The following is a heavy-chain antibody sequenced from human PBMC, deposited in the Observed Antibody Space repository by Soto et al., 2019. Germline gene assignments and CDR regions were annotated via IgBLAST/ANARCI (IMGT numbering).Heavy chain of an antibody. CDR1: GGSISSGGYY. CDR2: IYYSGST. Sequence: TLSLTCTVSGGSISSGGYYWSWIRQHPGKGLEWIGYIYYSGSTYYNPSLKSRVTISVDTSKNQFSLKLSSVTAADTAVYYCASTQLWLTLIDYWGQGTLVTVSS. CDR3: ASTQLWLTLIDY. J-gene: IGHJ4*02. V-gene: IGHV4-31*03. D-gene: IGHD5-18*01.